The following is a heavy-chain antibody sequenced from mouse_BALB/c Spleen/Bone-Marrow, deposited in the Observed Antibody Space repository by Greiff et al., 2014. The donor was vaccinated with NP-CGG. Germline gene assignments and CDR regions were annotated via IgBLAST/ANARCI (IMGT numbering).Heavy chain of an antibody. V-gene: IGHV1-15*01. Sequence: QVQLQQSGAELVRPGASVTLSCKASGYTFTDYEMHWLKQTPVHGLEWIGAIDPETGGTAYNPKFKGRATLTTDKSSSTAYMQLRSLTSEDSAVYYCTRLDSSGYGAYWGQGTLVTVSA. CDR2: IDPETGGT. CDR1: GYTFTDYE. J-gene: IGHJ3*01. CDR3: TRLDSSGYGAY. D-gene: IGHD3-2*01.